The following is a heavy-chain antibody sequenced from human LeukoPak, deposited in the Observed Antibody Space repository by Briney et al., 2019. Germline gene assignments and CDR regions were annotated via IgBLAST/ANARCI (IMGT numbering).Heavy chain of an antibody. CDR1: GFTFHEYV. CDR3: AKEGITMVRGVEVPYYGMDV. CDR2: ISWNCGSI. D-gene: IGHD3-10*01. V-gene: IGHV3-9*01. Sequence: GRPLRHSCAASGFTFHEYVMRLVRQAPRKGLEWVSGISWNCGSIGYADSVKGRFTISRDNAKNSLYLQMNGLRAEDTALYYCAKEGITMVRGVEVPYYGMDVWGQGTTVTVSS. J-gene: IGHJ6*02.